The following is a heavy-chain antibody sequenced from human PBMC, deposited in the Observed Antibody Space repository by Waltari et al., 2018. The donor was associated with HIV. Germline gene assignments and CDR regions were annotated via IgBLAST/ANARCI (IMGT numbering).Heavy chain of an antibody. J-gene: IGHJ4*02. CDR2: ISGSGGST. D-gene: IGHD6-13*01. Sequence: EVQLLESGGGLVQPGGSLRVSCAGSGFSFNNYAMSWFLQAPGKGLEWVSTISGSGGSTYYADSVKGRFTISRDNSKNTLFLQMNSLRAEDTAVYYCAKTLGSSWSFDYWGQGTLVIVSS. CDR3: AKTLGSSWSFDY. CDR1: GFSFNNYA. V-gene: IGHV3-23*01.